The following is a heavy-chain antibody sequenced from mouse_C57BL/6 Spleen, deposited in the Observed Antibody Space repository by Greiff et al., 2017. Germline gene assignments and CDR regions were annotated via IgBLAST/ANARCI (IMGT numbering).Heavy chain of an antibody. CDR1: GYTFTSYW. D-gene: IGHD3-1*01. V-gene: IGHV1-69*01. CDR2: IDPSDSYT. CDR3: ARLGGYYYAMDY. Sequence: QVQLQQSGAELVMPGASVKLSCKASGYTFTSYWMYWVKQRPGKGLEWIGEIDPSDSYTNYNQKFKGKSTLTVDKSSSTAYMQLSSLTSEDSAVYYCARLGGYYYAMDYWGQGTSVTVSA. J-gene: IGHJ4*01.